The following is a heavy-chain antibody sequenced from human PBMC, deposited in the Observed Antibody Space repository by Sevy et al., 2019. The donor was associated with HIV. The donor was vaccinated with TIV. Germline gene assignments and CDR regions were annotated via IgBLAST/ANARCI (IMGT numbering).Heavy chain of an antibody. CDR3: ARGSAGWPTA. J-gene: IGHJ5*02. V-gene: IGHV3-74*01. Sequence: GGSLRLSCVVSGFSFKIHYMHWVRQVPGEGLVWVSRVNSDGLITTYADSVKGRFTISRDNAKNTVYLQMTSLRVDDTAVYYCARGSAGWPTAWGRGTLVTVSS. CDR2: VNSDGLIT. D-gene: IGHD6-19*01. CDR1: GFSFKIHY.